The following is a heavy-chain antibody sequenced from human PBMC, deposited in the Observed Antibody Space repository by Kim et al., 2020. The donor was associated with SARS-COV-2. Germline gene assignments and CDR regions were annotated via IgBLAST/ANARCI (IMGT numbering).Heavy chain of an antibody. D-gene: IGHD4-17*01. CDR3: ARDDGGDYDSGAFDI. CDR1: GGSISSSSYY. Sequence: SETLSLTCTVSGGSISSSSYYWGWIRQPPGKGLEWIGSIYYSGSTYYNPSLKSRVTISVDTSKNQFSLKLSSVTAADTAVYYCARDDGGDYDSGAFDIWGQGTMVTVSS. V-gene: IGHV4-39*07. CDR2: IYYSGST. J-gene: IGHJ3*02.